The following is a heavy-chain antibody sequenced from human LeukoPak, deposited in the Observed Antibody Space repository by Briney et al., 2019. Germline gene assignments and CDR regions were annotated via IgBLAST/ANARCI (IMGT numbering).Heavy chain of an antibody. CDR3: ARATYYYDSSGYLAPRFDY. J-gene: IGHJ4*02. CDR2: INPNSGDT. V-gene: IGHV1-2*02. D-gene: IGHD3-22*01. CDR1: GYTFTGYY. Sequence: GASVKVSCKASGYTFTGYYMHWVRQAPGQGLEWMGWINPNSGDTNYAQKFQGRVTMIRDTSISTAYMELSRLRSDDTAVYYCARATYYYDSSGYLAPRFDYWGQGTLVTVSS.